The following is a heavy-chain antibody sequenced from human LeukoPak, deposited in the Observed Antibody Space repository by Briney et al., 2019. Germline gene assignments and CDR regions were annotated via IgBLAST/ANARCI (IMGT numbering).Heavy chain of an antibody. Sequence: GGSLRLSCAASGFTFSSYAMTWVRQAPGKGPEWVSAISGSGGSTYYADSVKGRFTISRDNSKNTLYLQMNSLRAEDTAVYYCVRAVGYYDSSGYHDDAFDIWGQGTMVTVSS. V-gene: IGHV3-23*01. J-gene: IGHJ3*02. CDR3: VRAVGYYDSSGYHDDAFDI. CDR1: GFTFSSYA. CDR2: ISGSGGST. D-gene: IGHD3-22*01.